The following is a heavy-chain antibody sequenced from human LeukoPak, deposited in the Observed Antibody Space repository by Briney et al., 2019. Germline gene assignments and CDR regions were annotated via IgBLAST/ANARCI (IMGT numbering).Heavy chain of an antibody. Sequence: GGSLRLSCAASGFTFSSYGMHWVRQAPGKGLEWVAFIRYDGSNKYYADSVKGRFTISRDNSKNTLYLQMNSLRAEDTAVYYCANAGYSSSWYGYWGQGTLVTVSS. CDR1: GFTFSSYG. CDR2: IRYDGSNK. D-gene: IGHD6-13*01. CDR3: ANAGYSSSWYGY. J-gene: IGHJ4*02. V-gene: IGHV3-30*02.